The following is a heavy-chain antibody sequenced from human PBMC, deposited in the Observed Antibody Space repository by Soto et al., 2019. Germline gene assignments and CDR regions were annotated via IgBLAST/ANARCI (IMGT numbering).Heavy chain of an antibody. CDR3: AKDRVGGTGTTYNWFDP. D-gene: IGHD1-1*01. CDR2: ISGSGGST. CDR1: GFTFSSYA. Sequence: PGGSLRLSCAASGFTFSSYAMSWVRQAPGKGLEWVSAISGSGGSTYYADSVKGRFTIARDNSKNTLYLQMNSLRAEATAVYYCAKDRVGGTGTTYNWFDPWGQGTLVTVSS. V-gene: IGHV3-23*01. J-gene: IGHJ5*02.